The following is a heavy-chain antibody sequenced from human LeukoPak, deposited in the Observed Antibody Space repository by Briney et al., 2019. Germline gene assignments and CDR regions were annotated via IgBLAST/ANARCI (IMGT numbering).Heavy chain of an antibody. D-gene: IGHD2-15*01. CDR3: AKTTTGYSSGRYPAWPIDY. CDR1: GFTFGSYA. Sequence: GGSLRLSCAASGFTFGSYAMYWVRQAPGKGLEWVSGIFGSGGSAHYADSVKGRFTISRDNSKNTVYLQMDSLRAEDTAIYYGAKTTTGYSSGRYPAWPIDYWGQGTLVTVSS. V-gene: IGHV3-23*01. CDR2: IFGSGGSA. J-gene: IGHJ4*02.